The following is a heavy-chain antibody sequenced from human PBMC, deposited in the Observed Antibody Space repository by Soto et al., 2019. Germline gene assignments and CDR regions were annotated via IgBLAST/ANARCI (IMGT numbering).Heavy chain of an antibody. CDR1: GFTFSAFA. V-gene: IGHV3-23*01. CDR2: ISGST. CDR3: AIGGARVPSGH. Sequence: DVQLLESGGDLVQPGGSLRLSCAASGFTFSAFAMTWVRLAPGKGLEWVSSISGSTYYADSVKCRFTISRDDSKNTLYLQMNRLRAEDTAVYSCAIGGARVPSGHLGQGTLVTVSS. J-gene: IGHJ4*02. D-gene: IGHD3-10*01.